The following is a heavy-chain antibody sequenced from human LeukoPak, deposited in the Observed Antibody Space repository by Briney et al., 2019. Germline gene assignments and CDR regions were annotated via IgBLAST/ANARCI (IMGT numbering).Heavy chain of an antibody. Sequence: PGGSLRLSCTASGFTFSNYWMYWVRQAPGKGLQWVANIKQDGSDKYYVDSVKGRFTISGDNAKNSLNLQMSSLRAEDTAVYYCAREGLWVGPDSGKTRHPYWEIWGQGTMVTVSS. CDR1: GFTFSNYW. CDR3: AREGLWVGPDSGKTRHPYWEI. CDR2: IKQDGSDK. J-gene: IGHJ3*02. V-gene: IGHV3-7*04. D-gene: IGHD2-21*01.